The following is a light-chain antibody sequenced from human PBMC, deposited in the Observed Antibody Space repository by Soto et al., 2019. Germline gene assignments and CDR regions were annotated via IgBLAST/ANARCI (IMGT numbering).Light chain of an antibody. CDR2: GVS. CDR3: QQYGYSPSLT. J-gene: IGKJ4*01. CDR1: QSVSSSC. Sequence: EIVLTQSPGTLSLSPGERATLSCRASQSVSSSCLAWYQQKPGQAPRLLIFGVSSRATGIPDRFSGGGSGTDFALTISRLEPEDFGVYYCQQYGYSPSLTFGGGTNVEIK. V-gene: IGKV3-20*01.